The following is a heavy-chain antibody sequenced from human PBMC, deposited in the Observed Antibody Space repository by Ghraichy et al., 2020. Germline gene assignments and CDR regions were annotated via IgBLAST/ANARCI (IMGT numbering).Heavy chain of an antibody. CDR3: ARGRYCGDGSCYPRPYYFDY. J-gene: IGHJ4*02. CDR2: ISYSGST. CDR1: GGPFGGYY. Sequence: SQTLSLTCAVYGGPFGGYYWNLIRQPPGKGLEWIGEISYSGSTFYNPSLNSRVTLSVDPSNKQFSLRLRSVTAADTAIYYCARGRYCGDGSCYPRPYYFDYWGQGTLVTVSS. V-gene: IGHV4-34*01. D-gene: IGHD2-15*01.